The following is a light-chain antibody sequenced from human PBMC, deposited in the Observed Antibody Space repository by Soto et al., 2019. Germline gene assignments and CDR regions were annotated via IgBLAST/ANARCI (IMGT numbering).Light chain of an antibody. V-gene: IGKV1-5*03. J-gene: IGKJ2*01. CDR3: QQYKTYSRT. Sequence: DIQMTQSPSTLSASVGDRVTITCRASQSISPWLAWYQQKPGKAPKILIYKASSLESGVPSRFSGSDSGTEVTLTISSLQSADFATYYCQQYKTYSRTFGQGTKLEIK. CDR2: KAS. CDR1: QSISPW.